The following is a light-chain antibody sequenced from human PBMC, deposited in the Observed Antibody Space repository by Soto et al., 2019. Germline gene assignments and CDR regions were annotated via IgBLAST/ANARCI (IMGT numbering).Light chain of an antibody. Sequence: DIQMTQSPSTLSASVGDRVVITCRASQSIGKWLAWYQQKPGKAPNFLIYDASTLESGVPSRFRGSGSGTEVTLNISNQQPDDFSTCYCQQYSTFPRTFGQGTKVEI. CDR1: QSIGKW. CDR3: QQYSTFPRT. V-gene: IGKV1-5*01. J-gene: IGKJ1*01. CDR2: DAS.